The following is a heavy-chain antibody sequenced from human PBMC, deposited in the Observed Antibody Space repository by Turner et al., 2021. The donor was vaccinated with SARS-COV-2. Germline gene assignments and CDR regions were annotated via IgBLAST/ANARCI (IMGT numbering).Heavy chain of an antibody. CDR3: AVVPAAKTRGYYYGMDV. V-gene: IGHV1-2*02. D-gene: IGHD2-2*01. CDR1: GYIFPDYY. Sequence: QLQLVQSGAAGKKPGASVKVSCRASGYIFPDYYMHWVRQAPGQGLGWMGWINPNSGGTNYAQKFQGRVTMTRDTSISTAYMELSRLRSDDTAVYYRAVVPAAKTRGYYYGMDVWGQGTTVTVSS. CDR2: INPNSGGT. J-gene: IGHJ6*02.